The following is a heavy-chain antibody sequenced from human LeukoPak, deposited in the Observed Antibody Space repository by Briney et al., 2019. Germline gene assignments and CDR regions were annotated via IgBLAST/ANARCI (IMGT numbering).Heavy chain of an antibody. Sequence: SGPTLVNPTQTLTLTCTFSGFSLSTSGMRVSWIRQPPGKALEWLARIDWDDDKFYSTSLKTRLTISKDTSKNQVVLTMTNMDPVDAATYYCARMMMVRGVGDWFDPWGQGTLVTVSS. J-gene: IGHJ5*02. CDR2: IDWDDDK. CDR1: GFSLSTSGMR. D-gene: IGHD3-10*01. CDR3: ARMMMVRGVGDWFDP. V-gene: IGHV2-70*04.